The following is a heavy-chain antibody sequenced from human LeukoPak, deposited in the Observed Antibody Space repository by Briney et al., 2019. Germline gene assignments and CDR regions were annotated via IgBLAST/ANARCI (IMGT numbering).Heavy chain of an antibody. J-gene: IGHJ4*02. V-gene: IGHV4-39*07. CDR2: IYYSGST. CDR3: ARVEMATIVDY. D-gene: IGHD5-24*01. Sequence: PPETLSLTCTVSGGSISSSSYYWGWIRQPPGKGLEWIGSIYYSGSTYYNPSLKSRVTISVDTSKNQFSLKLSSVTAADTAVYYCARVEMATIVDYWGQGTLVTVSS. CDR1: GGSISSSSYY.